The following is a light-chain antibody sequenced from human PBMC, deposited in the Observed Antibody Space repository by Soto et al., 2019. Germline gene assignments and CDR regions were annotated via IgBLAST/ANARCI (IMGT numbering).Light chain of an antibody. J-gene: IGKJ1*01. CDR3: LQDYDYPRT. CDR1: QGIRDE. V-gene: IGKV1-6*02. Sequence: TQAPTTLSAARREGVTITSRASQGIRDELGWYQQKAGKAPNLLISAASRLQSGVPSRFSGRGSGTDFTLTISSLQPEDFATYYCLQDYDYPRTFGQGTKVDIK. CDR2: AAS.